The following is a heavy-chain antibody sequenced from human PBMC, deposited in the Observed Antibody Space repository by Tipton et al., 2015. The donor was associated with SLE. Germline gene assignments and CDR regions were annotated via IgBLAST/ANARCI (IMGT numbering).Heavy chain of an antibody. CDR3: ATAQTSSLGPRSFDI. CDR1: GGSISSHY. V-gene: IGHV4-59*11. D-gene: IGHD6-13*01. CDR2: IYYSGST. Sequence: TLSLTCIVSGGSISSHYWNWIRQPPGKGLEWIGYIYYSGSTNYNPSLKSRVTISVDRSKNQFSLNLRSVTAADTAVYFCATAQTSSLGPRSFDIWGQGTMVTVSS. J-gene: IGHJ3*02.